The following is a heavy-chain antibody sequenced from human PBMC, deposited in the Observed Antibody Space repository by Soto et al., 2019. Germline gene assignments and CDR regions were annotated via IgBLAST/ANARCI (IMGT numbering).Heavy chain of an antibody. V-gene: IGHV4-59*08. D-gene: IGHD3-9*01. Sequence: SETLSLTFTVSGGSISSYYWSWIGQTPGKGLEWIGYIFYFGSTNYNPSLKSRVTLSIDTSKNQLSLKLSSVTAADTAVYYCARHSPDFDWLSQFDYWGQGTLVTVS. CDR1: GGSISSYY. J-gene: IGHJ4*02. CDR3: ARHSPDFDWLSQFDY. CDR2: IFYFGST.